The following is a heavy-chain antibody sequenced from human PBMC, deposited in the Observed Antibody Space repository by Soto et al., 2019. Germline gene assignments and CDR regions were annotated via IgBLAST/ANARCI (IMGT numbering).Heavy chain of an antibody. CDR1: GYTFTSYA. Sequence: QVQLVQSGAEVKKPGASLKVSCKASGYTFTSYALHWVGRAPGQRPECMGWINTGNGNTKYSQHFQGTVTITRDTSASTAYMELSSLRSEDTAVYYCARVADSGYYDYWGQGTLVTVSS. D-gene: IGHD1-26*01. CDR3: ARVADSGYYDY. CDR2: INTGNGNT. J-gene: IGHJ4*02. V-gene: IGHV1-3*04.